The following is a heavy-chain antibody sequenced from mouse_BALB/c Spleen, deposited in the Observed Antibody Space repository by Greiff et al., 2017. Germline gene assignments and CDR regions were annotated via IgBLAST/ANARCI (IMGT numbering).Heavy chain of an antibody. J-gene: IGHJ2*01. CDR2: IYPGSGNT. D-gene: IGHD2-4*01. CDR1: GYTFTDYY. CDR3: ARIYDYNY. Sequence: VQLQESGAELARPGASAKLSCKASGYTFTDYYINWVKQRTGQGLEWIGEIYPGSGNTYYNEKFKGKATLTADKSSSTAYMQLSSLTSEDSAVYFCARIYDYNYWGQGTTLTVSS. V-gene: IGHV1-77*01.